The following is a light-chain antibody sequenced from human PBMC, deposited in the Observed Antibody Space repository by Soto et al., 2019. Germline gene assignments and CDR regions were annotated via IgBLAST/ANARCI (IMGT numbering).Light chain of an antibody. J-gene: IGKJ1*01. V-gene: IGKV3-20*01. Sequence: EIVLTQSPGTLSLSPGERATLSCRASQSVTNSYLAWYQQKPGQAPRLLLYDASSRATGIPDRFSGSASGTVFPLTISRLEPEDFALYFCQQYGSSRTFGQGTKVEIK. CDR2: DAS. CDR1: QSVTNSY. CDR3: QQYGSSRT.